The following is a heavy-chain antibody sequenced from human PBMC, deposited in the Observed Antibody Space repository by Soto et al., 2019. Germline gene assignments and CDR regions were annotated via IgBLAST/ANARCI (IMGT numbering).Heavy chain of an antibody. D-gene: IGHD3-3*01. CDR1: GGSISSSNHY. CDR2: THYDGST. V-gene: IGHV4-39*01. Sequence: QVQLQESGPGLVKASETLSLTCTVSGGSISSSNHYWGWIRQAPGQGLEWIGNTHYDGSTSYNPSLKSRVTISVAPPKNQFSVQLSSVTAADTAVYYCARGHGGITVFGAPGHFDYWGQGTLVTVSP. J-gene: IGHJ4*02. CDR3: ARGHGGITVFGAPGHFDY.